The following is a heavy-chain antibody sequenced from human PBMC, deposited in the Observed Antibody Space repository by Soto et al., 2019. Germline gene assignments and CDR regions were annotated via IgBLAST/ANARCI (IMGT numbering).Heavy chain of an antibody. V-gene: IGHV3-48*03. CDR3: VRDTSHIIVTRFDL. Sequence: PGGSLRLSCVASGFTFNDFEMNWVRQVPGKGLQWLAYVSFRVTTTYYEASVGGRFTISRDNAKNAVYLEMHRLGVDDTAIYYCVRDTSHIIVTRFDLWGQGTLVTLPS. J-gene: IGHJ4*02. CDR2: VSFRVTTT. D-gene: IGHD2-21*02. CDR1: GFTFNDFE.